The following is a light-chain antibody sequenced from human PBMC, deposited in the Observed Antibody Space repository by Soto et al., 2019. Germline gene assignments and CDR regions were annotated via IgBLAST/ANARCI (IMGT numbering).Light chain of an antibody. J-gene: IGKJ4*01. CDR1: QSIRTY. CDR3: QQSFTTPLT. Sequence: DIPLSPSPSSLSASVGARVTITCRASQSIRTYLNWYQQRRGRAPILLIYSASNLQSGVPPSLRGSGSGTEFTLTISRLQPEAFATYYCQQSFTTPLTCGGGTRVE. CDR2: SAS. V-gene: IGKV1-39*01.